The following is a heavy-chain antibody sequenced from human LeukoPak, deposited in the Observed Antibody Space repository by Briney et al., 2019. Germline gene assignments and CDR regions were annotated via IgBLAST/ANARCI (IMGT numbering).Heavy chain of an antibody. CDR1: GGTFSTYA. CDR2: VIPIFGSA. D-gene: IGHD1-14*01. J-gene: IGHJ5*01. CDR3: ARVFRRWFDS. V-gene: IGHV1-69*05. Sequence: GASVKVSCKASGGTFSTYAIVWVRQAPGQGLEWMGGVIPIFGSANYAQKFQGRVTITTDESTSTAYMELSSLRSEDMAVYYCARVFRRWFDSWGQGTLVTVSS.